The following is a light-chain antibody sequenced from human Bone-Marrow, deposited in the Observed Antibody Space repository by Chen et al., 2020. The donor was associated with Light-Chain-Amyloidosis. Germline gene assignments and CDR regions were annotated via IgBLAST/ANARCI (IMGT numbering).Light chain of an antibody. Sequence: SYVLTQPSSVSVAPGQTATIACGGNNIGSTSVHWYQQTPGQAPLLVVYDDSGRPSGIPERLCGSNSGNTATLTISMVEAGDEADYYCQVWGRSSERPVFGVGTKLTVL. CDR1: NIGSTS. CDR3: QVWGRSSERPV. J-gene: IGLJ3*02. V-gene: IGLV3-21*02. CDR2: DDS.